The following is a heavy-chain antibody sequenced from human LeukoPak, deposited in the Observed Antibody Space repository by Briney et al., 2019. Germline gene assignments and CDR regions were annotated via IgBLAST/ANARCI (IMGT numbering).Heavy chain of an antibody. CDR1: GFTFSRYW. CDR2: IKQDGSEK. V-gene: IGHV3-7*05. D-gene: IGHD3-22*01. J-gene: IGHJ4*02. CDR3: ARGGDSSGSYFDY. Sequence: GGSLRLSCAASGFTFSRYWMSWVRQAPGKGLEWVANIKQDGSEKYYVDSVRGRFTISRDDAKNSLYLQLNSLRAEDTAVYYCARGGDSSGSYFDYWGQGTLVTASS.